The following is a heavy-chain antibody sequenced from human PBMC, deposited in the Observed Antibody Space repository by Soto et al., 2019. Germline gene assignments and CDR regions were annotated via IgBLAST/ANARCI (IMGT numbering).Heavy chain of an antibody. CDR2: IYYSGCT. J-gene: IGHJ6*02. CDR3: ARANNYKYCSSTSCYMEDV. V-gene: IGHV4-59*01. D-gene: IGHD2-2*02. Sequence: SETLSLTCTVSGGSISSYYWSWIRQPPGKGLEWIGYIYYSGCTNYNPSLKSRVTISVDTSKNQFSLKLSSVTAADTAVYYCARANNYKYCSSTSCYMEDVWGQGTTVTVSS. CDR1: GGSISSYY.